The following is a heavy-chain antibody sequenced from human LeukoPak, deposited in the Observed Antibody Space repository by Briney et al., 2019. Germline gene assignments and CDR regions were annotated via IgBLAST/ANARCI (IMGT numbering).Heavy chain of an antibody. V-gene: IGHV4-34*01. CDR1: GGSFSGYY. CDR2: INHSGST. D-gene: IGHD3-9*01. CDR3: ARLELRYFDWLSTYYFDY. Sequence: PSETLSLTCAVYGGSFSGYYRSWIRQPPGKGLEWIGEINHSGSTNYNPSLKSRVTISVDTSKNQFSLKLSSVTAADTAVYYCARLELRYFDWLSTYYFDYWGQGTLVTVSS. J-gene: IGHJ4*02.